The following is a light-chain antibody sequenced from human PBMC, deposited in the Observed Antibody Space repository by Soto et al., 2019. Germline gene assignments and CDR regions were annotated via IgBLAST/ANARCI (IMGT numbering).Light chain of an antibody. J-gene: IGKJ1*01. CDR3: QHYGGLWT. V-gene: IGKV1-5*01. CDR2: DAS. CDR1: QSIGSR. Sequence: DLQMTQSPSTLSPSVGDRITISCRASQSIGSRLAWYQQKPGTAPKVLIYDASTLESGVPLRFSGSGSGTNFILTISSLQPDDFATYYCQHYGGLWTFGLGTKVDIK.